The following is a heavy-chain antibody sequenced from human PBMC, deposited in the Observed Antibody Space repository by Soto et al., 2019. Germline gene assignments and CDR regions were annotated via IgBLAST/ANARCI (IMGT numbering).Heavy chain of an antibody. CDR1: GHTFTGHH. CDR3: AKVSPEAVVVITFYYYYGMDV. CDR2: IDLDSRNT. Sequence: ASVKVSCKASGHTFTGHHMHWVRQAPGQGLEWMGYIDLDSRNTRYAQKFQGRVTTTRDTSITTAYMELSGLRSDDTAVYYCAKVSPEAVVVITFYYYYGMDVWGQGTTVTVSS. V-gene: IGHV1-2*02. D-gene: IGHD3-22*01. J-gene: IGHJ6*02.